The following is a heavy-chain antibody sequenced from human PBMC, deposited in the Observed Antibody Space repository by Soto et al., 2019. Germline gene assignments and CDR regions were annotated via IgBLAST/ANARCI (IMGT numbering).Heavy chain of an antibody. CDR2: IYYSGST. CDR1: GGSISSGGYY. CDR3: ARGWFGELFPDY. V-gene: IGHV4-31*03. D-gene: IGHD3-10*01. Sequence: QVQLQESGPGLVKPSQTLSLTCTVSGGSISSGGYYWSWIRQHPGKGLEWIGYIYYSGSTYYNPSLKSRVTIPVATSKTHFSLKLSSVTAADTAVYYCARGWFGELFPDYWGQGTLVTVSS. J-gene: IGHJ4*02.